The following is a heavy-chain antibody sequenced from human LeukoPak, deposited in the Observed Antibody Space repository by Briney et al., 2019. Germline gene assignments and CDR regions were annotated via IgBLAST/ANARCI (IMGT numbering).Heavy chain of an antibody. CDR1: GFTFSSYS. V-gene: IGHV3-21*01. D-gene: IGHD5-18*01. J-gene: IGHJ4*02. CDR2: ISSSSSYI. Sequence: GALRLSCAASGFTFSSYSMNWVRQAPGKGLEWVSSISSSSSYIYYADSVKGRFTISRDNAKNSLYLQMNSLRAEDTAVYYCARDPDTAMVYDYWGQGTLVTVSS. CDR3: ARDPDTAMVYDY.